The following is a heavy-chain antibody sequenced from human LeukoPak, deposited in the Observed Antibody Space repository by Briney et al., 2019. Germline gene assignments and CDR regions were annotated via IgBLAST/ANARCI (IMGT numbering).Heavy chain of an antibody. J-gene: IGHJ4*02. CDR3: ARGGDYGDYGLYYFDY. V-gene: IGHV3-30-3*01. CDR1: GFTFSSYA. Sequence: PGGSLRLSCAASGFTFSSYAMHWVRQAPGKGLEWVAVISYDGSNKYYADSVKGRFTISRDNSKNTLYLQMSSLRAEDTAVYYCARGGDYGDYGLYYFDYWGQGTLVTVSS. D-gene: IGHD4-17*01. CDR2: ISYDGSNK.